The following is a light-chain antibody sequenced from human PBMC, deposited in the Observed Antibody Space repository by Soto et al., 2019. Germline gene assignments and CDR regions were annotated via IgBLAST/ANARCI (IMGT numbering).Light chain of an antibody. Sequence: DIQMTQSPSSLSASVGDRVTITCRASQSISSYLNWYQQKPGKAPKLLIYAASSLQSGVPSRFSGTRSGTDFNLTISSLQTEDFATYYCQKSYRTPFVTFGQGTRLEIK. V-gene: IGKV1-39*01. CDR1: QSISSY. J-gene: IGKJ5*01. CDR2: AAS. CDR3: QKSYRTPFVT.